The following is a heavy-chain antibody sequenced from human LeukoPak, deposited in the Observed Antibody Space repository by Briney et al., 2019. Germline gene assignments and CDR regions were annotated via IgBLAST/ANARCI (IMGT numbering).Heavy chain of an antibody. Sequence: AGGSLRLSCAASGFTFDDYAMHWVRQAPGKGLEWVAVISYDGSNKYYADSVKGRFTISRDNSKNTLYLQMNSLRAEDTAVYYCARDGGAAAGRPFDYWGQGTLVTVSS. V-gene: IGHV3-30-3*01. J-gene: IGHJ4*02. D-gene: IGHD6-13*01. CDR2: ISYDGSNK. CDR1: GFTFDDYA. CDR3: ARDGGAAAGRPFDY.